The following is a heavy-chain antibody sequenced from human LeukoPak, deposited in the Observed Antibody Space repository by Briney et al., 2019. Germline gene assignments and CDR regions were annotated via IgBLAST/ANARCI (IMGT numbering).Heavy chain of an antibody. D-gene: IGHD2-8*01. CDR1: RFNLSNYW. CDR2: INQDGSEK. J-gene: IGHJ4*02. CDR3: ARDRRTNSWANDRFDY. Sequence: GGALRLSCAVPRFNLSNYWMTWVRQAPGKGLEWVANINQDGSEKNYVDSVKGRFTISRDNAENSLYLQMNSLRAEDTAVYYCARDRRTNSWANDRFDYWGQGALVTVSS. V-gene: IGHV3-7*01.